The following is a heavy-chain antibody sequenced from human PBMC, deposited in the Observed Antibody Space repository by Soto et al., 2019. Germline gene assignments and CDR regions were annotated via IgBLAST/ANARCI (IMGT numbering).Heavy chain of an antibody. D-gene: IGHD3-22*01. CDR1: GYNFAGYW. J-gene: IGHJ4*02. CDR3: ARQIYDSDTGPNFQYYFDS. V-gene: IGHV5-10-1*01. CDR2: IDPSASQT. Sequence: GESLNLSCKGSGYNFAGYWITWVRQTPGKSHEWMGRIDPSASQTYYSPSFRGHVTISVTKSITTVFLQWSSLMAADTAMYYCARQIYDSDTGPNFQYYFDSWGQGTPLTVSS.